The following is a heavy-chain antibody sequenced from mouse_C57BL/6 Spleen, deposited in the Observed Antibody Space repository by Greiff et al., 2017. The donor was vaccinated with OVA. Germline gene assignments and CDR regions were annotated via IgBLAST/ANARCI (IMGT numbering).Heavy chain of an antibody. J-gene: IGHJ2*01. D-gene: IGHD2-4*01. V-gene: IGHV1-54*01. CDR3: ARRSHYDYDENFDY. Sequence: VQLQQSGAELVRPGTSVKVSCKASGYAFTNYLIEWVKQRPGQGLEWIGVINPGSGGTNYNEKFKGKATLTADKSSSTAYMQLSSLTSEDSAVYVCARRSHYDYDENFDYWGQGTTLTVSS. CDR2: INPGSGGT. CDR1: GYAFTNYL.